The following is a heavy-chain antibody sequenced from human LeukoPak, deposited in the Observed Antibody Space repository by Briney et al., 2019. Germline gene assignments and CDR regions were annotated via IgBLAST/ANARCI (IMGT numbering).Heavy chain of an antibody. CDR2: INTNTGNP. V-gene: IGHV7-4-1*02. D-gene: IGHD5-18*01. J-gene: IGHJ6*02. CDR1: GYTFTTYA. CDR3: ARVNVEKAMGIYCYGMDV. Sequence: ASVKVSCKASGYTFTTYAMNWVRQAPGQGLEWMGWINTNTGNPTYAQGFTGRFVFSLDTSVSTAYLQVSSLKAEDTAVYYCARVNVEKAMGIYCYGMDVWGQGTTVTVSS.